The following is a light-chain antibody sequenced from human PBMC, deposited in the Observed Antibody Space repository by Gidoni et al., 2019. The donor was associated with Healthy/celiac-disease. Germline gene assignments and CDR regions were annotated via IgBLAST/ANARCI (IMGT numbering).Light chain of an antibody. CDR2: GKN. Sequence: SSELTQDPAVSVALGQTVRITCQGDSLRSDYASWYQQKPRQAPVLFIYGKNNRPSGIPDRFSGSSSGNTASLTITGAQAEDEADYYCNSRDSSGNHYVFGTGTKVTVL. CDR3: NSRDSSGNHYV. J-gene: IGLJ1*01. CDR1: SLRSDY. V-gene: IGLV3-19*01.